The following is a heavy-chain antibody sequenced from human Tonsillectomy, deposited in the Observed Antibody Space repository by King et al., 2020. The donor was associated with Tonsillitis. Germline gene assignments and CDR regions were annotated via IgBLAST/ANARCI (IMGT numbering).Heavy chain of an antibody. CDR2: IYYRGIA. Sequence: VQLQESGPGLVKPSETLSLTCTVSGDSINSDYWSWIRQPPGKGLEWIAYIYYRGIANYNPSLKSRVTISVDRSKNQFSLKLSSVTAADTAVYYCARRTGRSAFDYWGQGTLVTVSS. J-gene: IGHJ4*02. CDR3: ARRTGRSAFDY. CDR1: GDSINSDY. V-gene: IGHV4-59*01.